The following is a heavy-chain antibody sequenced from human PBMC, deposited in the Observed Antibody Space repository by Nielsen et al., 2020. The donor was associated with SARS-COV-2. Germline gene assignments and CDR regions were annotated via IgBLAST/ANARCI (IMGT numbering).Heavy chain of an antibody. V-gene: IGHV1-18*01. CDR1: GYTFTSYG. J-gene: IGHJ6*02. Sequence: ASVKVSCKASGYTFTSYGISWVRQAPGQGLEWMGWISAYNGNTNYAQKLQGRVTMTTDTSTSTAYMELRSLRSDDTAVYYCARESDDYGDYGGYYYYGMDVWGQGTTVTVSS. CDR2: ISAYNGNT. CDR3: ARESDDYGDYGGYYYYGMDV. D-gene: IGHD4-17*01.